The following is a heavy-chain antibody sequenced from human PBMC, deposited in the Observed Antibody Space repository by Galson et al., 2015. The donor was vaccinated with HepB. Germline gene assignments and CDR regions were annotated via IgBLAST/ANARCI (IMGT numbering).Heavy chain of an antibody. CDR3: ARGKSHYYGSKRGDYYYGMDV. V-gene: IGHV3-53*04. CDR1: GFTVSSNY. D-gene: IGHD3-10*01. CDR2: IYSGGST. Sequence: SLRLSCAASGFTVSSNYMSWVRQAPGKGLEWVSVIYSGGSTYYADSVKGRFTISRHNSKNTLYLQMNSLRAEDTAVYYCARGKSHYYGSKRGDYYYGMDVWGQGTTVTVSS. J-gene: IGHJ6*02.